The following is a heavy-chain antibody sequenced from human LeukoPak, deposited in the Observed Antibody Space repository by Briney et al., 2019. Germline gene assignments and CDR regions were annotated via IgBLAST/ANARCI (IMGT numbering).Heavy chain of an antibody. CDR1: GNTFTSYY. V-gene: IGHV1-2*02. D-gene: IGHD6-25*01. CDR3: ARERTPGSGYGVDY. J-gene: IGHJ4*02. CDR2: INPNINGT. Sequence: ASVKVSCKASGNTFTSYYIHWVRQAPGQGLEWMGWINPNINGTNYAQKFQGRVTMTGDRSISTAYMELSRLRSDDTAVYYCARERTPGSGYGVDYWGQGTVVTVSS.